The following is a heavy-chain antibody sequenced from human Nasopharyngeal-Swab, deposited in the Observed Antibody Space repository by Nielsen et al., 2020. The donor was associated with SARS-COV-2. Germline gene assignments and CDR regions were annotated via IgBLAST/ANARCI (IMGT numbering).Heavy chain of an antibody. Sequence: GESLKISCAASGFTFSSYSMNWVRQAPGKGLEWVSSISSSSSYIYYADSVKGRFTISRDNAKNSLYLQMNSLRAEDTAVYYCARICPRPSCPDAFDIWGQGTMVTVS. CDR3: ARICPRPSCPDAFDI. CDR2: ISSSSSYI. CDR1: GFTFSSYS. V-gene: IGHV3-21*01. D-gene: IGHD2-15*01. J-gene: IGHJ3*02.